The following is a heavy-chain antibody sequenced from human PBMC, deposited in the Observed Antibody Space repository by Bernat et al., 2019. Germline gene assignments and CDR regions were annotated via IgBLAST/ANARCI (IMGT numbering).Heavy chain of an antibody. J-gene: IGHJ4*02. CDR3: AKAGFFGVLYQLVN. CDR1: GFTFSSYG. V-gene: IGHV3-30*18. D-gene: IGHD6-13*01. Sequence: QVQLVESGGGVVQPGRSLRLSCAASGFTFSSYGMHWVRQAPGKGLEWVAVISYDGSNKYYADSVKGRFTISRDNSKNTLYLQMNSLRAEDTAVYYCAKAGFFGVLYQLVNWGQGTLVTVSS. CDR2: ISYDGSNK.